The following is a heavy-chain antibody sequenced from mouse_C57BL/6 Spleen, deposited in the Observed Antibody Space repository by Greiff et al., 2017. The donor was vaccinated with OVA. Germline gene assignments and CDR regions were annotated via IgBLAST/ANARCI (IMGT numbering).Heavy chain of an antibody. CDR1: GYTFTSYG. J-gene: IGHJ3*01. V-gene: IGHV1-81*01. CDR2: IYPRSGNT. CDR3: AREGDDGYYVSFAY. D-gene: IGHD2-3*01. Sequence: RVRPGASVKLSCKASGYTFTSYGISWVKQRTGQGLEWIGEIYPRSGNTYYNEKFKGKATLTADKSSSTAYMELRSLTSEDSAVYFCAREGDDGYYVSFAYWGQGTLVTVSA.